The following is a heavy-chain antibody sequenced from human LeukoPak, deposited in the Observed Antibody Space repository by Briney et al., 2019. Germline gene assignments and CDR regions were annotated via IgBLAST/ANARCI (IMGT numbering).Heavy chain of an antibody. CDR2: IYYSGST. Sequence: SETLSLTCTVSGGSISSYYWSWIRQPPGKGLEWIGYIYYSGSTNYNPSLKSRVTISVDTSKNQFSLKLSSVTAADMAVYYCARHHHERLWFGELFHGMDVWGQGTTVTVSS. CDR1: GGSISSYY. CDR3: ARHHHERLWFGELFHGMDV. D-gene: IGHD3-10*01. V-gene: IGHV4-59*08. J-gene: IGHJ6*02.